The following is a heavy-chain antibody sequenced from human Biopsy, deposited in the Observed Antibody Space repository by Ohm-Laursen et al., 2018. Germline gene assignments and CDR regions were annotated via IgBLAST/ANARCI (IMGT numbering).Heavy chain of an antibody. Sequence: SLRLSCAASGFTFSNSGLHWVRQASGKGLEWVGRIRSKAKSYATAYAASVTGRFTISRDDSKNTTYLQMNSLKPEDTAVYYCTLEGAGFDNWGQGTLVTVS. D-gene: IGHD3-10*01. CDR3: TLEGAGFDN. J-gene: IGHJ4*02. V-gene: IGHV3-73*01. CDR1: GFTFSNSG. CDR2: IRSKAKSYAT.